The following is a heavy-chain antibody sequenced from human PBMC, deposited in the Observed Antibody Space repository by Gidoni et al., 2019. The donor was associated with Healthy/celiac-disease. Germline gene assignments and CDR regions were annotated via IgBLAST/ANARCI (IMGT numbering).Heavy chain of an antibody. CDR2: IYYSGRT. D-gene: IGHD2-2*01. CDR1: GGSIRSSSYY. V-gene: IGHV4-39*01. J-gene: IGHJ3*02. Sequence: QLQLQESGPGLVTPSETLSLTCAVAGGSIRSSSYYWGWIRQPPGKGLEWIGSIYYSGRTYYNPSLKSRVTISVDTSKNQFSLKLSSVTAADTAVYYCARHTRGYCSSTSCLDIWGQGTMVTVSS. CDR3: ARHTRGYCSSTSCLDI.